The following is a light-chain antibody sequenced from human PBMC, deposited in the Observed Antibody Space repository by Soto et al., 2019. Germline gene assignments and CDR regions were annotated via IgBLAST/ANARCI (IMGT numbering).Light chain of an antibody. J-gene: IGLJ1*01. Sequence: QSVLTQPPSVSGAPGQRVTISCTGSSSNIGAGYDVDWYQQLPGTAPKLLIYGNTNRPSGVPDRFSGSKSGTSASLAITGLQAEDEADYYCQSYDSSLSGPSFVFGTGTKVTVL. V-gene: IGLV1-40*01. CDR1: SSNIGAGYD. CDR3: QSYDSSLSGPSFV. CDR2: GNT.